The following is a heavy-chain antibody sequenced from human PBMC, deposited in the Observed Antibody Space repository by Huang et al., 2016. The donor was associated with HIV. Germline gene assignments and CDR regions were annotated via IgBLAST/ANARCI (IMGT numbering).Heavy chain of an antibody. J-gene: IGHJ5*02. Sequence: EVQLVESGGGLVQPGGSLRLSCAASGFTFGSYWMSWVRQATGKGLEWVANIKQDGSEKYYVDSVKGRCTISRDNAKNSLYLQMNSLRVEDTAVYYCAREETGYSSSWYDPWGQGTLVTVSS. CDR2: IKQDGSEK. CDR3: AREETGYSSSWYDP. CDR1: GFTFGSYW. D-gene: IGHD6-13*01. V-gene: IGHV3-7*01.